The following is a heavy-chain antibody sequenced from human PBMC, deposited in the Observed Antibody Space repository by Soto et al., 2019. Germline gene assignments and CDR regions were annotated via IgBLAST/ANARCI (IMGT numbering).Heavy chain of an antibody. D-gene: IGHD3-9*01. CDR2: ISAYNGNT. J-gene: IGHJ3*02. Sequence: ASVKVSCKAPGYTFTSYGISWVRQAPGQGLEWMGWISAYNGNTNYAQKLQGRVTMTTDTSTSTAYMELGSLRSDDTAVYYCARGLRYFDWLLPKAPFDAFDIWGQGTMVTVSS. V-gene: IGHV1-18*01. CDR3: ARGLRYFDWLLPKAPFDAFDI. CDR1: GYTFTSYG.